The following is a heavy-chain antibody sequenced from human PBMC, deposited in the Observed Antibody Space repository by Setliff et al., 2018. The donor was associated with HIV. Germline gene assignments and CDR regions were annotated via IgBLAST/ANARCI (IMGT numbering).Heavy chain of an antibody. CDR1: GFTFNSYW. CDR2: INGDGSGT. Sequence: HPGGSLRLSCAASGFTFNSYWMHWVRQAPGKGLEWVSRINGDGSGTNYADSVKGRFTISRDNAKKMLFLQMNSLRAEDTAVYYCARSYYYSGNPGGEFDYWGQGTLVTVSS. CDR3: ARSYYYSGNPGGEFDY. D-gene: IGHD3-16*01. J-gene: IGHJ4*02. V-gene: IGHV3-74*01.